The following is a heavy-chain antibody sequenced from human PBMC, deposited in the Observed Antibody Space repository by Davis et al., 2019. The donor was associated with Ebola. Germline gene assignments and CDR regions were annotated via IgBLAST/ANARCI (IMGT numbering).Heavy chain of an antibody. CDR1: GGTFSSYA. D-gene: IGHD3-22*01. CDR3: ARVAPGALDYYDSSGYSDDAFDI. V-gene: IGHV1-69*13. Sequence: SVKVSCKASGGTFSSYAISWVRQAPGQGLEWMGGIIPIFGTANYAQKFQGRVTITADESTSTAYMELSSLRSEDTAVYYCARVAPGALDYYDSSGYSDDAFDIWGQGTMVTVSS. J-gene: IGHJ3*02. CDR2: IIPIFGTA.